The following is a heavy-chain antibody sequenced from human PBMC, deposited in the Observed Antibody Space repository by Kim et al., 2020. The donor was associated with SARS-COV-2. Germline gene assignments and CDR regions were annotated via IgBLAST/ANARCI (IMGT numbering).Heavy chain of an antibody. CDR2: ISRAGNR. Sequence: GGSLRLSCAGSGFKFSDYEVNWVRQAPGKGLEWVSFISRAGNRKRYADSVRGRFSISRDNARNSVYLQMNSLTSADTALYFCATLVVVTAYNWYDPWGLG. D-gene: IGHD2-21*02. J-gene: IGHJ5*02. CDR3: ATLVVVTAYNWYDP. CDR1: GFKFSDYE. V-gene: IGHV3-48*03.